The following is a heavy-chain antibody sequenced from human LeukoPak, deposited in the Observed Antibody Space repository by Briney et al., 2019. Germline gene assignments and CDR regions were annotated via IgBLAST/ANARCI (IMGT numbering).Heavy chain of an antibody. CDR3: ASSSWYGRIDY. D-gene: IGHD6-13*01. V-gene: IGHV4-59*08. J-gene: IGHJ4*02. CDR2: IYYSGST. Sequence: SETLSLTGTGSGGSISSYYWSWIRQPPGKGLEWIGYIYYSGSTNYNPSLKSRVTISVDTSKNQFSLKLGSVTAADTAVYYCASSSWYGRIDYWGQGTLVTVSS. CDR1: GGSISSYY.